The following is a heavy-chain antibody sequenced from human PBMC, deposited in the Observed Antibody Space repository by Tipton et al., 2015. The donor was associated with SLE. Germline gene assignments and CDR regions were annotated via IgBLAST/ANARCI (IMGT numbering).Heavy chain of an antibody. J-gene: IGHJ3*02. CDR1: GGSITSGSDS. CDR3: ARETSYAFDI. V-gene: IGHV4-61*09. Sequence: LRLSCTVSGGSITSGSDSWSWIRQPAGEGLEWIGDIFRSGRTNYNPSLKSRVTISIDTPKSQISLRLSSVTAADTAVYYCARETSYAFDIWGQGTMVTVSS. D-gene: IGHD1-7*01. CDR2: IFRSGRT.